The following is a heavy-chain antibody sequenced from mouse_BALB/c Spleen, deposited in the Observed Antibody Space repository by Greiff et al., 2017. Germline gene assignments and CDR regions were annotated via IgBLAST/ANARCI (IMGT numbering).Heavy chain of an antibody. V-gene: IGHV3-2*02. CDR1: GYSITSDYA. D-gene: IGHD2-14*01. Sequence: VQLKESGPGLVKPSQSLSLTCTVTGYSITSDYAWNWIRQFPGNKLEWMGYISYSGSTSYNPSLKSRISITRDTSKNQFFLQLNSVTTEDTATYYCARGEVPFAYWGQGTLVTVSA. J-gene: IGHJ3*01. CDR3: ARGEVPFAY. CDR2: ISYSGST.